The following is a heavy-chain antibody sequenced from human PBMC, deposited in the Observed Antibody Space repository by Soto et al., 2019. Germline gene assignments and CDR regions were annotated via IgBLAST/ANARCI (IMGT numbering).Heavy chain of an antibody. V-gene: IGHV1-3*01. CDR2: INAGNGNT. J-gene: IGHJ5*02. CDR3: ARDVGYCSSTGCYSKLWFDP. D-gene: IGHD2-2*02. Sequence: ASVKVSCKARGYTFTSYAMHWAHQAPGQRLEWMGWINAGNGNTKYSQKFQVRVTITRDTSASTAYMELSSLRSEDTAVYYCARDVGYCSSTGCYSKLWFDPWGQGTLVTVSS. CDR1: GYTFTSYA.